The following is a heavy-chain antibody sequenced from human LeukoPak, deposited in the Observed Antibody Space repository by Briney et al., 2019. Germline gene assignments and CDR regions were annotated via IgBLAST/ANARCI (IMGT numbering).Heavy chain of an antibody. CDR3: ARSRSFDY. CDR1: GFTFSSYD. J-gene: IGHJ4*02. D-gene: IGHD3-10*01. CDR2: IITTGSRT. V-gene: IGHV3-64*01. Sequence: GGSLRLSCVASGFTFSSYDMHWVRQAPGKGLEYVSAIITTGSRTYYANSVKGRFSISRDNSKNTVYLQVGSLRTEDMAVYYCARSRSFDYWGQGTLVTVSS.